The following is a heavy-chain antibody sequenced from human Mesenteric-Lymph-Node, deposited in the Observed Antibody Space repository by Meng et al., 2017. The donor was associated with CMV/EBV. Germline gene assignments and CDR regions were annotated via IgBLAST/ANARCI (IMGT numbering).Heavy chain of an antibody. Sequence: SLKISCAASGFTFDDYAMHWVRQAPGKGLEWVSGISWNSGSIGYADSVKGRFTISRDNAKNSLYLQMNSLRAEDTALYYCAKDMRWELTLFDYWGQGTLFTVSS. CDR3: AKDMRWELTLFDY. D-gene: IGHD1-26*01. CDR2: ISWNSGSI. CDR1: GFTFDDYA. V-gene: IGHV3-9*01. J-gene: IGHJ4*02.